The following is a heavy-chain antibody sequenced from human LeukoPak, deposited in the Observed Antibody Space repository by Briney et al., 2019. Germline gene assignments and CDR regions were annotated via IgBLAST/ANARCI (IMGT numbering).Heavy chain of an antibody. J-gene: IGHJ4*02. Sequence: ASVKVSCKASGYTFTGYYMHWVRQGPGQRRERVGWINPNSGGTKDAQKFQGRVTITTDESTSTAYMELSSLRSEDTVVYYCARDPGITMVRGVITWGQGTLVTVSS. D-gene: IGHD3-10*01. CDR1: GYTFTGYY. CDR2: INPNSGGT. V-gene: IGHV1-2*01. CDR3: ARDPGITMVRGVIT.